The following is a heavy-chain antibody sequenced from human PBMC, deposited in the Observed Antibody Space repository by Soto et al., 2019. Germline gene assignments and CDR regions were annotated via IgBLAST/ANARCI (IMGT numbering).Heavy chain of an antibody. D-gene: IGHD1-26*01. CDR3: ALSRGAYYYFDY. V-gene: IGHV4-39*01. CDR2: IYYSGST. Sequence: SETLSLTCTVSGGSISSSSYYWGWIRQPPGKGLEWIGSIYYSGSTYYNPSLKSRVTISVDTSKNQFSLKLSSVTAADTAVYYCALSRGAYYYFDYWGQGTLVTVSS. J-gene: IGHJ4*02. CDR1: GGSISSSSYY.